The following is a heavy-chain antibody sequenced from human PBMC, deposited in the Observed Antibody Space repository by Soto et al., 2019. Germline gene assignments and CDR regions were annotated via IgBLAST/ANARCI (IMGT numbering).Heavy chain of an antibody. V-gene: IGHV3-74*01. D-gene: IGHD2-15*01. Sequence: EVQLVESGGGLVQPGGSLRVSCAASGFTFSRFWMHWVRQAPGMGLGWVSRINSDGSSTNYADSVKGRFTISRDNAKNTLYLQINRLRAEDTAVYYRERAGGSCSGGYCTHRFSYGMDVWGQGTTVTVSS. CDR2: INSDGSST. J-gene: IGHJ6*02. CDR1: GFTFSRFW. CDR3: ERAGGSCSGGYCTHRFSYGMDV.